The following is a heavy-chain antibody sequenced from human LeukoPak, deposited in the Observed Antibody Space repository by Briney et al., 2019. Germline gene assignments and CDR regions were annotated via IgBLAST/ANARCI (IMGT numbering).Heavy chain of an antibody. CDR1: GGTFSSYA. D-gene: IGHD5-12*01. J-gene: IGHJ5*02. V-gene: IGHV1-69*13. Sequence: SVKVSCKASGGTFSSYAISWVRQAPGQGLEWMGGIIPIFGTANYAQKFQGRVTITADESTSTAYMELSSLRSEDTAVYYCARVSSGYQGWFDPWGQGILVTVPS. CDR2: IIPIFGTA. CDR3: ARVSSGYQGWFDP.